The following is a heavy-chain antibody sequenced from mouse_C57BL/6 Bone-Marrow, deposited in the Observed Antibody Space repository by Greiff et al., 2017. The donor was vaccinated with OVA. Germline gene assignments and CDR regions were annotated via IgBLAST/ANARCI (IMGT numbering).Heavy chain of an antibody. CDR2: FDLFDSYT. D-gene: IGHD1-1*01. CDR3: ARPDYYGSSYSYYFDY. Sequence: QVQLQPPGAELVRPGTSVKLSCKSSVYTFPSYWMHWVKQRSGQGLEWLGVFDLFDSYTNYNQKFKGKATVTVDTSSSTAYMQLSSLTSEDSAVYYCARPDYYGSSYSYYFDYWGQGTTLTVSS. J-gene: IGHJ2*01. CDR1: VYTFPSYW. V-gene: IGHV1-59*01.